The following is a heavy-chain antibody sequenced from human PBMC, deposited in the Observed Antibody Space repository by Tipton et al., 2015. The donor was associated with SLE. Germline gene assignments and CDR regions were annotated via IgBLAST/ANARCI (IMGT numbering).Heavy chain of an antibody. CDR3: ARSMVQGVMGYYYGMDV. V-gene: IGHV1-8*01. CDR1: GYTFTSYD. D-gene: IGHD3-10*01. J-gene: IGHJ6*02. CDR2: MNPNSGNT. Sequence: QLVQSGPEVKKPGASVKVSCKASGYTFTSYDINWVRQATGQGLEWMGWMNPNSGNTGYAQKFQGRVTMTRNTSISTAYMELSSLRSEATAVYYCARSMVQGVMGYYYGMDVWGQGATVTVSS.